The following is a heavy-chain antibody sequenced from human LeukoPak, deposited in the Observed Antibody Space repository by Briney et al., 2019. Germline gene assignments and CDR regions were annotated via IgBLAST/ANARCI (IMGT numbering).Heavy chain of an antibody. Sequence: PSETLSLTCTVSGGSITSYYWSWIRQPPGKGLEWIGYIYYSGSTNYSPSLKSRVTISVDTSKNQFSLKLSSVTAADTAVYYCARVVAGELPAKYAFDIWGQGTMVTVSS. CDR1: GGSITSYY. J-gene: IGHJ3*02. D-gene: IGHD3-10*01. CDR3: ARVVAGELPAKYAFDI. CDR2: IYYSGST. V-gene: IGHV4-59*01.